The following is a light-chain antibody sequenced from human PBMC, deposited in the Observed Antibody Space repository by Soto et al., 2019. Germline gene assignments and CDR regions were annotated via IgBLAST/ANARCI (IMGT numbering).Light chain of an antibody. Sequence: EIVLTQSPGTLSLSPGDRATLSCRASQNLGSGYLAWYQQKPGQAPRILIYAASNRATGIPARFSGSGSGTDFTLTISSLEPEDFAVYYCQQRSNWPLTFGGGTKVDI. CDR2: AAS. CDR1: QNLGSGY. CDR3: QQRSNWPLT. J-gene: IGKJ4*01. V-gene: IGKV3D-20*02.